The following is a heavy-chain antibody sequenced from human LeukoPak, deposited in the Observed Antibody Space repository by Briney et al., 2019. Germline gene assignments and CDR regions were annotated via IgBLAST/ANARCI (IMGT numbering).Heavy chain of an antibody. CDR2: IWYDGSNK. CDR1: GFTFSSYG. J-gene: IGHJ6*03. CDR3: AKDLAAVGEYHYMDV. Sequence: GRSLRLSCAASGFTFSSYGMHWVRQAPGKGLEWVAVIWYDGSNKYYADSVKGRFTISRDNSKNTLYLQMNSLRAEDTAVYYCAKDLAAVGEYHYMDVWGKGTTVTVSS. V-gene: IGHV3-33*06. D-gene: IGHD6-13*01.